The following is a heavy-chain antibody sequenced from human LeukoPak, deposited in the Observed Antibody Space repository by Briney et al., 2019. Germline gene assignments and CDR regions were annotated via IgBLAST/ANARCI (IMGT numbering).Heavy chain of an antibody. J-gene: IGHJ4*02. CDR1: GFTFNNAW. D-gene: IGHD2-2*01. CDR2: IKSKTSGGIT. CDR3: ATVGSVVPADY. Sequence: KPGGSLRLSCAASGFTFNNAWMNWVRQAPGKGLEWVGRIKSKTSGGITDYAAPVKGRFTISRDDSKNTLYLQMNSLETEDTAVYYCATVGSVVPADYWGQGTLVTVSS. V-gene: IGHV3-15*01.